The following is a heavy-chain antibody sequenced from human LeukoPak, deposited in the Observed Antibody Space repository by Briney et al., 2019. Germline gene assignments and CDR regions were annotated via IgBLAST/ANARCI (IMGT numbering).Heavy chain of an antibody. CDR3: ATVRGPVDTAMVYFDY. Sequence: ASVKVSCKVSGYTLTELSMHWVRQAPGKGLEWMGGFDPEDGETIYAQKFQGRVTMTEDTSTDTAYMELSSLRSEDTAVYYCATVRGPVDTAMVYFDYWGQGTLVTVSS. J-gene: IGHJ4*02. CDR1: GYTLTELS. V-gene: IGHV1-24*01. D-gene: IGHD5-18*01. CDR2: FDPEDGET.